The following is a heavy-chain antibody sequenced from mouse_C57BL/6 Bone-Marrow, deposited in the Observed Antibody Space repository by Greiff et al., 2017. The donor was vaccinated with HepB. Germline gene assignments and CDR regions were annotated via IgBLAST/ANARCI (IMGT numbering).Heavy chain of an antibody. CDR3: ASLLTGTRGDY. V-gene: IGHV3-6*01. D-gene: IGHD4-1*01. Sequence: EVQRVESGPGLVKPSQSLSLTCSVTGYSITSGYYWNWIRQFPGNKLEWMGYISYDGSNNYNPSLKNRISITRDTSKNQFFLKLNSVTTEDTATYYCASLLTGTRGDYWGQGTTLTVSS. J-gene: IGHJ2*01. CDR1: GYSITSGYY. CDR2: ISYDGSN.